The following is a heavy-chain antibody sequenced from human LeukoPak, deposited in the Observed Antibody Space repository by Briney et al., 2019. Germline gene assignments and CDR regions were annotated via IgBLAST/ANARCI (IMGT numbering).Heavy chain of an antibody. J-gene: IGHJ4*02. V-gene: IGHV3-23*01. CDR2: INKSGGST. CDR1: GFTFSSYA. Sequence: GGSLRLSCAASGFTFSSYAMTWVRQAPGRGLEWVSVINKSGGSTYYADSVKGRFTIPRDNSKNTLYLQMNSLRAEDTAVYYCAKDRWGSGGSGGGDYWGQGTLVTVSS. CDR3: AKDRWGSGGSGGGDY. D-gene: IGHD2-15*01.